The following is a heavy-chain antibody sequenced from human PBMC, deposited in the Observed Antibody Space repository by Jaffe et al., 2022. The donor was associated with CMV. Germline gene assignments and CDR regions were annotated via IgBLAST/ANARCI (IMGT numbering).Heavy chain of an antibody. CDR3: ARDLLHGDFYYGMDV. Sequence: QVQLQESGPGLVKPSETLSLTCTVSGGSMSGYYWTWIRQPPGKGLEWIGYIYDGAGINYNPSLRSRVTISLDTSKNQFSLRLSSVTPADTAVYHCARDLLHGDFYYGMDVWGPGTTVTVSS. CDR2: IYDGAGI. J-gene: IGHJ6*02. D-gene: IGHD4-17*01. CDR1: GGSMSGYY. V-gene: IGHV4-59*01.